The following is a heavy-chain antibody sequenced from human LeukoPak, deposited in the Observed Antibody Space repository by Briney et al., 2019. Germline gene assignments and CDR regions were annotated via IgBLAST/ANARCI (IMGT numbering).Heavy chain of an antibody. CDR2: INPNIGVT. CDR1: GYTFTGYF. V-gene: IGHV1-2*02. D-gene: IGHD1-14*01. J-gene: IGHJ4*02. Sequence: ASVKVSCKASGYTFTGYFMHWVRQAPGQGVEWMGWINPNIGVTKYARKFQGRVTMTRDTSISTAYMELSRLRSDDTAAYYCARGQLTDDLEYWGQGTLVTVSS. CDR3: ARGQLTDDLEY.